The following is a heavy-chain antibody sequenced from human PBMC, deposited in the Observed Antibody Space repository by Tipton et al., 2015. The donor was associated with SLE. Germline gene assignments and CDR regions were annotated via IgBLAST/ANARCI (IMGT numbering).Heavy chain of an antibody. Sequence: TLSLTCTVSGGSISSHYWSWIRQPPGKGLEWIGYIYYSGSTHYNPSLKSRVTISVDTSKNQFSLKLSSVTAADTAVYYCARDYYMRAFDIWGQGTMVTVSS. CDR3: ARDYYMRAFDI. CDR2: IYYSGST. J-gene: IGHJ3*02. CDR1: GGSISSHY. D-gene: IGHD1-26*01. V-gene: IGHV4-59*11.